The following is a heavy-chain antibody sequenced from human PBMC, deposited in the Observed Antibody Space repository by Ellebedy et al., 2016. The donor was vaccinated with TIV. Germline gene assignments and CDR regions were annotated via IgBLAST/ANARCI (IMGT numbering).Heavy chain of an antibody. CDR2: MDPNSGNT. D-gene: IGHD2-21*01. CDR1: GYTFTNYD. Sequence: AASVKVSCKASGYTFTNYDVNWVRQAPRQGLEWMGWMDPNSGNTNYAQRFQGRITMTKSTSTSTVYMELTSLRSDDTAVYYCTRGLVSNTWSSKYRGFQFWGQGTLVSVSS. V-gene: IGHV1-8*02. J-gene: IGHJ1*01. CDR3: TRGLVSNTWSSKYRGFQF.